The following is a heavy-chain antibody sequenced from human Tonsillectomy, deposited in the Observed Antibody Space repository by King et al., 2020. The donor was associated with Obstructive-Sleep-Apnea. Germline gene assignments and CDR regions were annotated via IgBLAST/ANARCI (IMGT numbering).Heavy chain of an antibody. V-gene: IGHV4-34*01. CDR3: ARGLYIRGDLRVLDY. CDR1: GGSFSGYY. D-gene: IGHD3-10*02. J-gene: IGHJ4*02. Sequence: VQLQQWGAGLLKPSETLSLTCAVSGGSFSGYYWNWIRQPPGKGLEWIVDINHVGSANYNPSLKSRVAMSVETSKHQFSLRLCTVTAADTAVDYCARGLYIRGDLRVLDYWGQGTLVTVSS. CDR2: INHVGSA.